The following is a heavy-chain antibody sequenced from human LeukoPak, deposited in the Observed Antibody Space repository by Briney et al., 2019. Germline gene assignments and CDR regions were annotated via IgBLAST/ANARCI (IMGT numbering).Heavy chain of an antibody. D-gene: IGHD5-12*01. J-gene: IGHJ4*02. V-gene: IGHV3-30*18. Sequence: PGGSLRLSCAASGFTFSSYGMHWVRQAPGKGLEWVAVISYDGSNKYYADSVKGRFTISRDNSKNTPYLQMNSLRAEDTAVYYCAKPRDIVATISSPDFDYWGQGTLVTVSS. CDR1: GFTFSSYG. CDR2: ISYDGSNK. CDR3: AKPRDIVATISSPDFDY.